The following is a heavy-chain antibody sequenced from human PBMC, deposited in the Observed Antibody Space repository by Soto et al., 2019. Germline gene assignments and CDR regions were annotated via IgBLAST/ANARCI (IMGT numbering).Heavy chain of an antibody. J-gene: IGHJ4*02. CDR1: GGTFSSYT. Sequence: QVQLVQSGAEVKKPGSSVKVSCKASGGTFSSYTISWVRQAPGQGLEWMGRIIPILGIANYAQKFQGRVTITADKSTSTAYVELSSLRSEDTAVYYCASGSGSYGAFDYWGQGTLVTVSS. CDR3: ASGSGSYGAFDY. V-gene: IGHV1-69*02. D-gene: IGHD1-26*01. CDR2: IIPILGIA.